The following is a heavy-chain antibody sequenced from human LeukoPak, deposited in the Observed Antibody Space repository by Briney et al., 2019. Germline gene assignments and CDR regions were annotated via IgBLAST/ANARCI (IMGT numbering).Heavy chain of an antibody. D-gene: IGHD6-13*01. V-gene: IGHV4-59*01. Sequence: PSETLSLTCTVSGGSISSYYWSWIRQPPEKGLEWVGYIYYSVSTNYNPSLKSRVTISVDTSKNQFSLKLSSVSAADTAVYYCASQSSSWYGAAYYYYMDVWGKGTTVTVSS. J-gene: IGHJ6*03. CDR2: IYYSVST. CDR1: GGSISSYY. CDR3: ASQSSSWYGAAYYYYMDV.